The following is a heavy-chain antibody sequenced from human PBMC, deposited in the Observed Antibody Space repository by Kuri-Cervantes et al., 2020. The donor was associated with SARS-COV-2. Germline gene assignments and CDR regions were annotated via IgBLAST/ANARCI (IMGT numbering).Heavy chain of an antibody. CDR2: ISYDGSNK. Sequence: GESLKISCAASGFTFSSYAVHWVRQAPGKGLEWVAVISYDGSNKYYADSVKGRFTISRDNSKNTLYLQMNSLRAEDTAVYYCARDGKGNYDILTGYLPGYFDYWGQGTLVTVSS. J-gene: IGHJ4*02. CDR3: ARDGKGNYDILTGYLPGYFDY. CDR1: GFTFSSYA. D-gene: IGHD3-9*01. V-gene: IGHV3-30*01.